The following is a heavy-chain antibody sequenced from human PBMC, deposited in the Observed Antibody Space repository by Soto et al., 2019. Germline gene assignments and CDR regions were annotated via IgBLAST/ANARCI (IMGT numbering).Heavy chain of an antibody. J-gene: IGHJ4*02. V-gene: IGHV1-18*04. CDR1: GYTFTSYG. CDR2: ISTYSDDI. D-gene: IGHD1-26*01. Sequence: ASVKVSCKALGYTFTSYGIAWVRQAPGQGLEWMGWISTYSDDIKYAQTLQGRVTMTTDTSTRTASMELRSLTSDDTAVYYCVRGYSGSYNFDYWGQGTPVTVSS. CDR3: VRGYSGSYNFDY.